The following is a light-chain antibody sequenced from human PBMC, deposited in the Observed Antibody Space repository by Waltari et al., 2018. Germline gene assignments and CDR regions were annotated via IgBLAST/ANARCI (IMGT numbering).Light chain of an antibody. V-gene: IGKV3-20*01. J-gene: IGKJ1*01. CDR1: QRVSSNY. Sequence: EIVLTQSPDTLSLSPGDRATFSCRASQRVSSNYVAWYQQKPGQAPTLLIFGASTRDTGIPDRFGGSGSGTDFTLTISRLGPEDFAVYYCQQYGSSPWTFGQGTKVECK. CDR2: GAS. CDR3: QQYGSSPWT.